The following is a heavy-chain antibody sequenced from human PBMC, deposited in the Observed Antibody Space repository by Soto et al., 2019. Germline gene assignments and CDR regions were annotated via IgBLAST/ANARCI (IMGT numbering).Heavy chain of an antibody. CDR1: GFSLSTSGVG. CDR2: FYWDDDK. V-gene: IGHV2-5*02. J-gene: IGHJ3*02. D-gene: IGHD3-22*01. Sequence: QITLKESGPTLVKPTQTLTLTCTFSGFSLSTSGVGVGWFRQPPGKALEWLALFYWDDDKRYSPSLKSRLTITKDTSKNQVVLTMTNMDPVDTATYYCAHSSHYYDSSDAFDIWGQGTMVTVSS. CDR3: AHSSHYYDSSDAFDI.